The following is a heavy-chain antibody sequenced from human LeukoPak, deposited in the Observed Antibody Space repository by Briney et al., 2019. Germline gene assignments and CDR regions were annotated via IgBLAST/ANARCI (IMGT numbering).Heavy chain of an antibody. CDR1: GFIFRTHS. CDR3: ARAHDFWSGYGGNYMDV. J-gene: IGHJ6*03. CDR2: ITSFGSDI. D-gene: IGHD3-3*01. Sequence: GGSLRLSCAASGFIFRTHSMKWVRQAPGKGLEWVSSITSFGSDIYYADSVKGRFTISRDDGKNSLYLQMNSLGAEDSAVYYCARAHDFWSGYGGNYMDVWGKGTTVTVSS. V-gene: IGHV3-21*01.